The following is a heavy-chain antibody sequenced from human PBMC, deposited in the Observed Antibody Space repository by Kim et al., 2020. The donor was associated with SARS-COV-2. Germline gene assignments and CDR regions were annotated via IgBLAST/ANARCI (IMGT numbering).Heavy chain of an antibody. J-gene: IGHJ4*02. D-gene: IGHD6-13*01. Sequence: SVKVSCKASGGTFSSYAISWVRQAPGQGLEWMGGIIPIFGTANYAQKFQGRVTITADESTSTAYMELSSLRSEDTAVYYCARAHEQQLGRRYYFDYWGQGTLVTVSS. CDR1: GGTFSSYA. CDR3: ARAHEQQLGRRYYFDY. CDR2: IIPIFGTA. V-gene: IGHV1-69*13.